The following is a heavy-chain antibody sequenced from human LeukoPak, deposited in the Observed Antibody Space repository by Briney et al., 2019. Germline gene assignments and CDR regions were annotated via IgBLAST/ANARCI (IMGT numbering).Heavy chain of an antibody. J-gene: IGHJ4*02. CDR3: ARSHSGGYDFWSGYCFDY. CDR2: ISAYNGNT. CDR1: GYTFTSYG. D-gene: IGHD3-3*01. Sequence: GASVKVSCKASGYTFTSYGISWVRQAPGQGLEWMGWISAYNGNTNYAQKLQGRVTMTTDTSTSTAYMELRSLRSDDTAVYYCARSHSGGYDFWSGYCFDYWGQGTLVTVSS. V-gene: IGHV1-18*01.